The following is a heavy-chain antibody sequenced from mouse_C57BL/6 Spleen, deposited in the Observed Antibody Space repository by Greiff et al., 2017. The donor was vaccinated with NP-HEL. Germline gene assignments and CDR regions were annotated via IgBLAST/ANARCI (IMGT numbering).Heavy chain of an antibody. V-gene: IGHV7-3*01. CDR3: ASLGGYDGHYFDY. J-gene: IGHJ2*01. CDR1: GFTFTDYY. D-gene: IGHD2-3*01. CDR2: IRNKANGYTT. Sequence: EVKVVESGGGLVQPGGSLSLSCAASGFTFTDYYMSWVRQPPGKALEWLGFIRNKANGYTTEYSASVKGRFTISRDNSQSILYLQMNALGAEDSATYYCASLGGYDGHYFDYWGQGTTLTVSS.